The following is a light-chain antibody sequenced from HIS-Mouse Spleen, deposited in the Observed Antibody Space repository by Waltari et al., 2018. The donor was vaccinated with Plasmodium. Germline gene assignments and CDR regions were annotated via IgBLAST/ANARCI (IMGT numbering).Light chain of an antibody. J-gene: IGLJ3*02. CDR2: EDS. V-gene: IGLV3-10*01. Sequence: SYELTQPPSASVSPGQTARITCSGDALPQKYAYSYQQKSGQAPVLVIYEDSKRPSGIPERFSGSSSGTMATLTISGAQVEDEADYYCYSTDSSGNHRVFGGGTKLTVL. CDR3: YSTDSSGNHRV. CDR1: ALPQKY.